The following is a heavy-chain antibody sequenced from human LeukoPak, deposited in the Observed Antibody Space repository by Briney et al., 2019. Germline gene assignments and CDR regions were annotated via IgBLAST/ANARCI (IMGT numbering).Heavy chain of an antibody. V-gene: IGHV4-39*07. J-gene: IGHJ4*02. CDR2: IYYSGST. D-gene: IGHD2-2*01. CDR3: ARSGYCSSTSCFDY. Sequence: SETLSLTCTVSNGSIGSTIYYWAWIRQPPGKGLEWIGSIYYSGSTYYSPSLKSRVTISVDRSKNQFSLKLSSVTAADTAVYYCARSGYCSSTSCFDYWGQGTLVTVSS. CDR1: NGSIGSTIYY.